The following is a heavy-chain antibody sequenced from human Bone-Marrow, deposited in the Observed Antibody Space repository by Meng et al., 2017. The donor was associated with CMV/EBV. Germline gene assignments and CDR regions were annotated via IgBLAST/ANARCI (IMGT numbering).Heavy chain of an antibody. CDR3: ARDRYQLLNNYYYYGMDV. CDR2: IQYDGSNK. Sequence: GESLKISCAASGFTFSSYGMHWVRQAPGKGLEWVAFIQYDGSNKYYADSVKGRFTISRDNSKNTLYLQMNSLRAEDTAVYYCARDRYQLLNNYYYYGMDVWGQGTTVTVSS. CDR1: GFTFSSYG. D-gene: IGHD2-2*01. J-gene: IGHJ6*02. V-gene: IGHV3-30*02.